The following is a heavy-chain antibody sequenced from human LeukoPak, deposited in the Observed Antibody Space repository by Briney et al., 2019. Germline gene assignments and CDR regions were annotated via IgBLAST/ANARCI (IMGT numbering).Heavy chain of an antibody. CDR1: GFTFDDYG. J-gene: IGHJ4*02. V-gene: IGHV3-20*04. CDR3: ARTYYYGSGSYSRPYYFDY. CDR2: INWNGGST. Sequence: TGGSLRLSCAASGFTFDDYGMSWVRPAPGKGLEWVSGINWNGGSTGYADSVKGRFAISRDNAKNSLYLQMNSLRAEDTALYYCARTYYYGSGSYSRPYYFDYWGQGTLVTVSS. D-gene: IGHD3-10*01.